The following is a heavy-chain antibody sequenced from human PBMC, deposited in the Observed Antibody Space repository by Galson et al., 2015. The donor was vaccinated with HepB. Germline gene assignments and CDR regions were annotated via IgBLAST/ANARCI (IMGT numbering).Heavy chain of an antibody. Sequence: SLRLSCAASGFTFSSYSMNWVRQAPGKGLEWVSYISSSSSTIYYADSVKGRFTISRDNAKNSLYLQMNSLRAEDTAVYYCASGVGAVGYWGQGTLVTVSS. CDR1: GFTFSSYS. D-gene: IGHD1-26*01. J-gene: IGHJ4*02. CDR2: ISSSSSTI. CDR3: ASGVGAVGY. V-gene: IGHV3-48*01.